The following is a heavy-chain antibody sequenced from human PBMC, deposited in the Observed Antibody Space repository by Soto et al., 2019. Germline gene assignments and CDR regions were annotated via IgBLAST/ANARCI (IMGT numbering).Heavy chain of an antibody. Sequence: QVQLVQSGAEVKKPGASVKVSCKASGYIFTAYSMHWVRQAPGQGLEWMGVVNPSGGSTNYAQKFRGIITMTRDTSTSTVYMDLSSLTSEDTAVYYCAREENCSDGVCYSEYFQRWGQGTLVTVSS. D-gene: IGHD2-15*01. CDR2: VNPSGGST. CDR3: AREENCSDGVCYSEYFQR. V-gene: IGHV1-46*01. J-gene: IGHJ1*01. CDR1: GYIFTAYS.